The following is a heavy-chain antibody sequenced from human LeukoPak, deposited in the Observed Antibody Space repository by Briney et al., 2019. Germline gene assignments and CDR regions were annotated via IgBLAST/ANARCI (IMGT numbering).Heavy chain of an antibody. CDR2: ISGSGGST. J-gene: IGHJ4*02. Sequence: GGSLRLSCAASGFTFSSYAMSWVRQAPGKGLEWVSAISGSGGSTYYADSVKGRFTISRDNSKNTLYLQMNSLRVEDTAVYYCARALRDSGTYSFDYWGQGTLVTVSS. CDR1: GFTFSSYA. CDR3: ARALRDSGTYSFDY. D-gene: IGHD5-24*01. V-gene: IGHV3-23*01.